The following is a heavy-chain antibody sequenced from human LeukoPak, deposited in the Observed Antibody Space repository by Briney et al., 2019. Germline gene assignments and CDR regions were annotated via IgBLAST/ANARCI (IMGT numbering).Heavy chain of an antibody. D-gene: IGHD3-22*01. CDR2: IYYSGST. Sequence: NPSETLSLTCTVSGGSISSSSYYWGWIRQPPGKGLEWIGSIYYSGSTYYNPSLKSRVTISVDTSKNQFSLKLSSVTAADTAVYYCARVSGYYAVRYWGQGTLVTVSS. CDR3: ARVSGYYAVRY. J-gene: IGHJ4*02. V-gene: IGHV4-39*07. CDR1: GGSISSSSYY.